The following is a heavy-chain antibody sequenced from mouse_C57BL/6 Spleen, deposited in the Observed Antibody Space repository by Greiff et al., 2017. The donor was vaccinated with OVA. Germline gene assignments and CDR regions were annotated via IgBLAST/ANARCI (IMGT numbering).Heavy chain of an antibody. V-gene: IGHV1-64*01. D-gene: IGHD1-1*01. CDR1: GYTFTSYW. J-gene: IGHJ1*03. CDR2: IHPNSGST. Sequence: QVQLQQPGAELVKPGASVKLSCKASGYTFTSYWMHWVKQRPGQGLEWIGMIHPNSGSTNYNEKFKSKATLTVDKSSSTAYMQLSSLTSEDSAVYYCARGDYYGSSWWYFDVWGTGTTVTVSS. CDR3: ARGDYYGSSWWYFDV.